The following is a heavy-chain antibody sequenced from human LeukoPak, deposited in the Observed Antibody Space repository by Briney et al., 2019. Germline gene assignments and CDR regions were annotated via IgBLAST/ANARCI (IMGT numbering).Heavy chain of an antibody. CDR2: IYSGGST. V-gene: IGHV3-53*01. J-gene: IGHJ4*02. D-gene: IGHD3-16*01. CDR1: GFTFSSYS. CDR3: ARDLGGAPWDY. Sequence: GGSLRLSCAASGFTFSSYSMNWVRQAPGKGLEWVSVIYSGGSTYYADSVKGRFTISRDNSKNTLYLQMNSLRAEDTAVYYCARDLGGAPWDYWGQGTLVTVSS.